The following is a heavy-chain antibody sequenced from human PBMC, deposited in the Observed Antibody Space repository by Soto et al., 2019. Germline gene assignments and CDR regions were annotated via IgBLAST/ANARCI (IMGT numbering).Heavy chain of an antibody. CDR1: GFSLSTSGVG. Sequence: QSGPTLVNPTQTLTLTRTFSGFSLSTSGVGVGWIRQPPGKALEWLALIYWDDDKRYSPSLKSRLTITKDTSKNQVVLTMTNMDPVDTATYYCAHRLSGLRLRPYGDNWYFDLWGRGTLVTVSS. J-gene: IGHJ2*01. V-gene: IGHV2-5*02. CDR3: AHRLSGLRLRPYGDNWYFDL. CDR2: IYWDDDK. D-gene: IGHD4-17*01.